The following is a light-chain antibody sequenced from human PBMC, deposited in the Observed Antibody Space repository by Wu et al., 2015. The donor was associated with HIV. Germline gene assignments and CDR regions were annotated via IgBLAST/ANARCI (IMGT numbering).Light chain of an antibody. CDR3: QQYNNWPLT. Sequence: DILMTQSPATLSVSPGERATLSCRASQSVSSNLAWYQQKPGQAPRLLIYGASTRATGIPARFSGSGSGTEFTLTISSLQSEDFAVYYCQQYNNWPLTFGGGTKVEIK. V-gene: IGKV3-15*01. J-gene: IGKJ4*01. CDR2: GAS. CDR1: QSVSSN.